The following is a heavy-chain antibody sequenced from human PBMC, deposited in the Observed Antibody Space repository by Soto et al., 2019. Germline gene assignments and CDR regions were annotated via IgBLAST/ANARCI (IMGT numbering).Heavy chain of an antibody. CDR2: IYCSGST. Sequence: SETLSLTCTVSGGSISSGGSSWAGLRQHPGKGLEWIGYIYCSGSTYSNPSLKSRVTISVDTSKNQFSLKLSSVTAADTAVYYCAGDPDDYFDYWGQGTLVTVSS. J-gene: IGHJ4*02. CDR1: GGSISSGGSS. CDR3: AGDPDDYFDY. V-gene: IGHV4-31*03.